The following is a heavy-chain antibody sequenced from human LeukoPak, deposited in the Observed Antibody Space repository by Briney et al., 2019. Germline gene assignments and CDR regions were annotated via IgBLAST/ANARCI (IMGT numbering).Heavy chain of an antibody. D-gene: IGHD5-24*01. Sequence: GGSLRLSCAVSGFTFRNYLMHWVRQPPGQGLVWVSRINQDESRAYADSVKGRFTVSRDHAKNMLYLQLNGLRAEDTAVYFCGRGGDGIDVWGQGTTVIVSS. V-gene: IGHV3-74*01. CDR2: INQDESR. J-gene: IGHJ3*01. CDR3: GRGGDGIDV. CDR1: GFTFRNYL.